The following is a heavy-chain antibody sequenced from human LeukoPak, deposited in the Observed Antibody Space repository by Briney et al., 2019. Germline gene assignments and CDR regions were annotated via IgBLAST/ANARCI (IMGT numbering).Heavy chain of an antibody. D-gene: IGHD3-22*01. CDR1: GFTFSDHY. CDR2: ISSSSSYT. CDR3: ARDAPYYYDSTGFSPRYFDY. Sequence: GGSLRLSCAASGFTFSDHYMSWIRQAPGKGLEWVSYISSSSSYTNYADSVKGRFTISRDDAKNSLYLQMNSLRAEDTAVYYCARDAPYYYDSTGFSPRYFDYWGQGALVTVSS. V-gene: IGHV3-11*06. J-gene: IGHJ4*02.